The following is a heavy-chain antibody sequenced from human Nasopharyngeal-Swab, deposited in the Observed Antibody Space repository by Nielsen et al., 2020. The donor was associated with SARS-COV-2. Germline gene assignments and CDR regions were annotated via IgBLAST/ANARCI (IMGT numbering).Heavy chain of an antibody. V-gene: IGHV3-30*04. CDR2: ISYDGSNK. J-gene: IGHJ6*02. Sequence: GESLKISCAASGFTFSSYAMHWVRQAPGTGLEWVAVISYDGSNKYYADSVKGRFTISRDNSKNTLYLQMNSLRAEDTAVYYCARARGGGYYYGMDVRGQGTTVTVSS. D-gene: IGHD3-16*01. CDR1: GFTFSSYA. CDR3: ARARGGGYYYGMDV.